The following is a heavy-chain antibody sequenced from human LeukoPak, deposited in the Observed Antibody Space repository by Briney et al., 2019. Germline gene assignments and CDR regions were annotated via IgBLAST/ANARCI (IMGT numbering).Heavy chain of an antibody. CDR1: GISLSNYA. CDR2: ISERGGST. CDR3: AKRGVVIRGLLVIGYHQEAYHYDF. Sequence: GGSLRLSCVVSGISLSNYAMTWVRQAPGKGLEWVSYISERGGSTTYADSVKGRFTISRDPSLNTLYLQMNNLSAEDTAVYFCAKRGVVIRGLLVIGYHQEAYHYDFWGQGVLVTVSS. V-gene: IGHV3-23*01. D-gene: IGHD3-10*01. J-gene: IGHJ4*02.